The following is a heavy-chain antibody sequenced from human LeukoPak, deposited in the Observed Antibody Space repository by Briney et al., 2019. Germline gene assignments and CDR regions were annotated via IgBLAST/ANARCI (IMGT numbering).Heavy chain of an antibody. D-gene: IGHD5-18*01. V-gene: IGHV3-7*01. CDR1: GVSFSSYW. CDR3: ARVQYPALVYSTHFDN. Sequence: PGGSLRLSCAASGVSFSSYWMTWVRQAPGKGREGVASIKLGGYEISYVDSVKGRFTISRDNAKSSLYLEMHSLGADDTATYFCARVQYPALVYSTHFDNWRQGMLVTVS. J-gene: IGHJ4*02. CDR2: IKLGGYEI.